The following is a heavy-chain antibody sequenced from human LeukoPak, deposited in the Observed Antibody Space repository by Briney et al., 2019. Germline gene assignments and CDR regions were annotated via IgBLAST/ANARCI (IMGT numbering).Heavy chain of an antibody. CDR3: ARGGWSRGWFDP. CDR1: GFKFRDYY. V-gene: IGHV3-11*01. D-gene: IGHD6-19*01. CDR2: ITMSGSVI. J-gene: IGHJ5*02. Sequence: SGGSLRLSCAASGFKFRDYYMSWIRQAPGKGLEWISYITMSGSVIQYSSSVKGRFTTSRDNARNSLYLQMNSLRADDTAVYYCARGGWSRGWFDPWGQGNPGHRLL.